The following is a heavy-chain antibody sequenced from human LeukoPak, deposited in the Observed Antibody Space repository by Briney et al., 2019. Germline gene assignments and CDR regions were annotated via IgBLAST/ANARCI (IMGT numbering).Heavy chain of an antibody. CDR3: ALYYDSSGFDY. D-gene: IGHD3-22*01. Sequence: PGGSLRLSCAASGFTFSSYAMHWVRQAPGKGLEWVAVISYDGSNKYYADSVKGRFTISRDNSKNTLYLQMNSLRAEDTAVYYCALYYDSSGFDYWGQGTLVTVSS. J-gene: IGHJ4*02. CDR1: GFTFSSYA. V-gene: IGHV3-30-3*01. CDR2: ISYDGSNK.